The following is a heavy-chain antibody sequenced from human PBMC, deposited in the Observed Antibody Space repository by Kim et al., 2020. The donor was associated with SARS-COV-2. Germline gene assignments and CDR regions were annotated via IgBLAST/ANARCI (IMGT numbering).Heavy chain of an antibody. J-gene: IGHJ6*03. CDR3: ARMDYFYYYYMDV. Sequence: NYEEKFQGRVTMTTDTSTGTAYMGLRSLRPADTAVYYCARMDYFYYYYMDVWGKGTTVTVSS. V-gene: IGHV1-18*01.